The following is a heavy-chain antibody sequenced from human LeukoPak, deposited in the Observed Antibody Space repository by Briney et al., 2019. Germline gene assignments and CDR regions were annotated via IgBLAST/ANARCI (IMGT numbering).Heavy chain of an antibody. Sequence: PGGSLRLSFAAPGFTFTSYAMNWFRKAPGEGLDGASGISGNGGSTNYADSVKGRFTISRDHSKNTLYLQMHSLRAEDTAVYYCTKEPYHSGSYYFDYWGQGTLVTVSS. J-gene: IGHJ4*02. CDR1: GFTFTSYA. CDR3: TKEPYHSGSYYFDY. CDR2: ISGNGGST. V-gene: IGHV3-23*01. D-gene: IGHD1-26*01.